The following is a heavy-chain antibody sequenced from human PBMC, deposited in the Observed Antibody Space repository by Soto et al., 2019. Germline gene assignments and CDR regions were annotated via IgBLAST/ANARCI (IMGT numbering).Heavy chain of an antibody. D-gene: IGHD6-19*01. J-gene: IGHJ4*02. Sequence: GESLKISCKGSGYSFTSYWIGWVRQMPGKGLEWMGIIYPGDSDTRYSPSFQGQVTISADKSISTAYLQWSSLKASDTAMYYCARHPGGIAVAGTYFDYWGQGTLVTISS. CDR1: GYSFTSYW. V-gene: IGHV5-51*01. CDR3: ARHPGGIAVAGTYFDY. CDR2: IYPGDSDT.